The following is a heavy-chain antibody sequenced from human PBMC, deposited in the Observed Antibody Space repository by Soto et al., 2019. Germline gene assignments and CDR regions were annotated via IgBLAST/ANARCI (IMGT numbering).Heavy chain of an antibody. V-gene: IGHV3-7*03. CDR2: IKQDKSDA. J-gene: IGHJ4*02. CDR1: GFKFSDYG. Sequence: PEVSLRLSCAASGFKFSDYGMTWVRQAPGKGQQQVGKIKQDKSDAHYAVYVNGRFTITRENIKSFLFLQMNVLRSVDTALSYCARDCLRVSGAYGPAAFDYWGLGTMVTVSS. CDR3: ARDCLRVSGAYGPAAFDY. D-gene: IGHD3-10*01.